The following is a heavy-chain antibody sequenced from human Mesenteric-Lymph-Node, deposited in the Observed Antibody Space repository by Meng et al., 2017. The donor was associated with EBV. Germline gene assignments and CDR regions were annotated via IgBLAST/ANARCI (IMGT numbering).Heavy chain of an antibody. J-gene: IGHJ6*02. CDR1: GGSVSRGSYY. Sequence: QGQLQGSVPGLVKPSGTLSLTCTVSGGSVSRGSYYWSWIRQPPGKGLEWIGYIYYSGSTNYNPSLKSRVTISVDTSKNQFSLKLSSVTAADTAVYYCARYSMVVAAPMDVWGQGTTVTVSS. V-gene: IGHV4-61*01. CDR2: IYYSGST. CDR3: ARYSMVVAAPMDV. D-gene: IGHD2-15*01.